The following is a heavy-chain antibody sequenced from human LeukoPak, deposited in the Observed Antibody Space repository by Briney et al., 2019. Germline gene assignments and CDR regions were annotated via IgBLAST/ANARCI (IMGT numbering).Heavy chain of an antibody. Sequence: SETLSLTCTVSGGSISSGSYYWSWIRQPAGKGLEWIGRIYTSGSTNYNPSLKSRVTISVDTSKNQFSLKLSFVTAADTAVYYCARATSGYAKYYFDYWGQGTLVTVSS. D-gene: IGHD3-3*01. V-gene: IGHV4-61*02. CDR3: ARATSGYAKYYFDY. J-gene: IGHJ4*02. CDR2: IYTSGST. CDR1: GGSISSGSYY.